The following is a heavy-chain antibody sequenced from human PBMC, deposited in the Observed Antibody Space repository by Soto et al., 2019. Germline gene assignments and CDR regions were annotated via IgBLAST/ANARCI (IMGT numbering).Heavy chain of an antibody. CDR3: ARGQRFSDWFDP. Sequence: SETLSLTCTVAGGDINSYYWTWIRQPAGKGLEWIGRIYSSGSTKYNPSLQSRVTMSLDTSKNQFSLRLTSVTAADTAVYYCARGQRFSDWFDPWGQGTLVTVS. CDR1: GGDINSYY. J-gene: IGHJ5*02. CDR2: IYSSGST. V-gene: IGHV4-4*07. D-gene: IGHD3-3*01.